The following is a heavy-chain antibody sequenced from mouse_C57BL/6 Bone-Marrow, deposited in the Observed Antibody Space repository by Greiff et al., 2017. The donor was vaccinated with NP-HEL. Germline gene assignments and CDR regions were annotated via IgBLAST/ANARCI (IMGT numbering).Heavy chain of an antibody. D-gene: IGHD2-4*01. J-gene: IGHJ2*01. V-gene: IGHV14-4*01. CDR2: IDPENGDT. CDR1: GFNIKDDY. Sequence: EVQLKESGAELVRPGASVKLSCTASGFNIKDDYMHWVKQRPEQGLEWIGWIDPENGDTEYASKFQGKATITADTSSNTAYLQLSSLTSEDTAVYYCTTLDYDGEGYWGQGTTLTVSS. CDR3: TTLDYDGEGY.